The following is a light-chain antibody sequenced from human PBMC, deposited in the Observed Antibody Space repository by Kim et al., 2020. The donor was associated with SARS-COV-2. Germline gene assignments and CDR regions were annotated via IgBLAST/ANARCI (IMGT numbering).Light chain of an antibody. CDR3: QQYNNWLT. V-gene: IGKV3-15*01. Sequence: SVSPGERATLSCRASQSVSSNLAWYQQKPGQAPRTLIYGASTRATGIPARFSGSGSGTEFTLTISSLQSEDFAVYYCQQYNNWLTFGGGTKVDIK. CDR2: GAS. J-gene: IGKJ4*01. CDR1: QSVSSN.